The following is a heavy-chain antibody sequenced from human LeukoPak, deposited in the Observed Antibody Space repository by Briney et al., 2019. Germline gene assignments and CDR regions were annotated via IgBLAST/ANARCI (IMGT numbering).Heavy chain of an antibody. J-gene: IGHJ2*01. CDR2: ILYDGTIK. CDR1: GFTFRSYG. D-gene: IGHD4-17*01. V-gene: IGHV3-30*02. CDR3: ARDKNYGDYLANWYFDL. Sequence: LAGGSLRLSCAASGFTFRSYGIHWVRQAPGKGLEWVSFILYDGTIKYYADSVKDRFTISRDNSKNTLYLQMGSLRAEDMAVYYCARDKNYGDYLANWYFDLWGRGTLVTVSS.